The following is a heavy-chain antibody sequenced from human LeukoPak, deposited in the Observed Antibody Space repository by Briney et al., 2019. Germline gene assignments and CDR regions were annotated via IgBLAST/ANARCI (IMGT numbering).Heavy chain of an antibody. V-gene: IGHV4-59*01. CDR3: ARDVPGNRAVDV. D-gene: IGHD4-23*01. Sequence: SETLSLTCTVSGGSICSYYWSWIRQPPGKGLEWIGYIYYSGSTNYNPSLKSRVTISVDTSKNQFSLKLSSVTAADTAVYYCARDVPGNRAVDVWGKGTTVTVSS. J-gene: IGHJ6*04. CDR1: GGSICSYY. CDR2: IYYSGST.